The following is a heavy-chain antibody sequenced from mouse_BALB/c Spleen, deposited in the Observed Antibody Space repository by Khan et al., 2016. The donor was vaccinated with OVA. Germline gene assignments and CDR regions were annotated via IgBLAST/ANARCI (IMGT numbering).Heavy chain of an antibody. CDR2: ISTYSGNT. J-gene: IGHJ2*01. CDR1: GYTFTDYA. V-gene: IGHV1S137*01. Sequence: QVQLQQSGSELVRPGVSVKISCKGSGYTFTDYAMYWVKQSHAKSLEWIGLISTYSGNTNYNQKFKGKATMTVDKSSSTAYMELARLTSDDSAIYYCAXPAYDGYYDYWGQGTTLTVSS. CDR3: AXPAYDGYYDY. D-gene: IGHD2-3*01.